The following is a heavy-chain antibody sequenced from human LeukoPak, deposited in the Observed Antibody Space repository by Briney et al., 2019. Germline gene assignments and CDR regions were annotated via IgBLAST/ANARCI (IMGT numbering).Heavy chain of an antibody. CDR1: GDSVSGVY. V-gene: IGHV4-59*08. CDR3: ARHPFATPFDY. J-gene: IGHJ4*02. CDR2: VYYSGDT. Sequence: SETLSLTCTVSGDSVSGVYWSWIRQPPGRGLEWIGYVYYSGDTNYNPSLKSRVTMSLDTSKNQVSLRLSSVTAADTAVYYCARHPFATPFDYWGRGTLLTVSS. D-gene: IGHD2-15*01.